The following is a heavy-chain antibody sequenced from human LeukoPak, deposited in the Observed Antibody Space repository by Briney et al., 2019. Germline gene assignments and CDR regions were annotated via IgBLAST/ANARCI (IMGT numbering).Heavy chain of an antibody. D-gene: IGHD6-19*01. Sequence: SDTLSLTCAVSGYSISSNNWWAWVRQPPGKGLEWIGYIYYNGNAYYNPYNPSLASRVTMSVDTSKNQFSLKLDSVTEIDTAMYYCARNQAVAANRGASDVWGQGTMVTVSS. V-gene: IGHV4-28*01. CDR1: GYSISSNNW. CDR2: IYYNGNA. J-gene: IGHJ3*01. CDR3: ARNQAVAANRGASDV.